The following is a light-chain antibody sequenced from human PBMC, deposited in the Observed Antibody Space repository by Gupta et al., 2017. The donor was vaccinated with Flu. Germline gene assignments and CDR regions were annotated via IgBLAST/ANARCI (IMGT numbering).Light chain of an antibody. Sequence: SVHISCTGTISDSGRYKHVSWYQQYPDKAPILMRYDGTKRPSGVSERFSGSKSGNTASLTISGVQAEDEADYYCYSSEGRGTGVFGGGTKLTVL. V-gene: IGLV2-11*02. J-gene: IGLJ3*02. CDR2: DGT. CDR3: YSSEGRGTGV. CDR1: ISDSGRYKH.